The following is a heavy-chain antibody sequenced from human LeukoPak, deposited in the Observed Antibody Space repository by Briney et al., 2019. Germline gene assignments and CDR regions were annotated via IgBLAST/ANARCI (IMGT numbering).Heavy chain of an antibody. D-gene: IGHD1/OR15-1a*01. CDR3: ARDPGSQQGFDY. Sequence: GGSLRLSCAASGFTFSSYAMHWVRQAPGKGLEWVAVISYDGSNKYYADSVKGRFTISRDNSKNTLYLQMSSLRAEDTAVYYCARDPGSQQGFDYWGQGTLVTVSS. CDR1: GFTFSSYA. V-gene: IGHV3-30*04. J-gene: IGHJ4*02. CDR2: ISYDGSNK.